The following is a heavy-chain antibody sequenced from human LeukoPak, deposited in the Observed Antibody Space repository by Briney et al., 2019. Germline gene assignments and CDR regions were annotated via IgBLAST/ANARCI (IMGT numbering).Heavy chain of an antibody. V-gene: IGHV3-15*01. CDR2: IKRKTDGGTT. J-gene: IGHJ3*02. Sequence: GGSLRLSCAASGFTVNNAWMSWVRQAPGKGLECVGRIKRKTDGGTTDYTAPVKGRFTISSGDSENTLFLQMSNLKTEDTAMYYCTTSLGPASIWGQGTMVAVSS. CDR1: GFTVNNAW. CDR3: TTSLGPASI.